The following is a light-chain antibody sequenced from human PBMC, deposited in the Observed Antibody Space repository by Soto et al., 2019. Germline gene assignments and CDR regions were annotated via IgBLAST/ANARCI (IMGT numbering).Light chain of an antibody. CDR2: DVI. Sequence: QSALTQPASESGSPGQSITISCTGTSSDVGRYNYVSWYQHHPGKAPKLLIYDVIHRPSGVSNRFSGSKSGNTASLTISGPQDEADADYYCNSITRSTIYVFGTGTKVTVL. J-gene: IGLJ1*01. CDR3: NSITRSTIYV. V-gene: IGLV2-14*03. CDR1: SSDVGRYNY.